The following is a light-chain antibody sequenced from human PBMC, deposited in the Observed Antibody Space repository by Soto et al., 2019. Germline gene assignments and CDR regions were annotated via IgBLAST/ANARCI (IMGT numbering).Light chain of an antibody. J-gene: IGLJ3*02. CDR2: EVS. V-gene: IGLV2-14*01. CDR1: SSDIGTYNY. Sequence: QSALTQPASVSGSPGQSITISCTGTSSDIGTYNYVSWYQQYPGKAPKLMIYEVSNRPSGVSNRFSGSKSGNTASLTISGPQAEDEAEYYCSSYTSSSTNWVFGGGTKLTVL. CDR3: SSYTSSSTNWV.